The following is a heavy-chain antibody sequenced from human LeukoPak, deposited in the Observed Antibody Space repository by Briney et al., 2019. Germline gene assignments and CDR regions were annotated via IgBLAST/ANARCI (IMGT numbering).Heavy chain of an antibody. D-gene: IGHD4/OR15-4a*01. CDR1: GFIFSEHY. V-gene: IGHV3-72*01. J-gene: IGHJ4*02. CDR3: ARYLTYPAFFDY. Sequence: GGSLRLSCAASGFIFSEHYMDWVRQAPGKGLEWVGRTRNKANSYTTEYAASVKGRFTISRDDSKNSVYLQMDSLKTEDTAAYYCARYLTYPAFFDYWGQGTLVTVSS. CDR2: TRNKANSYTT.